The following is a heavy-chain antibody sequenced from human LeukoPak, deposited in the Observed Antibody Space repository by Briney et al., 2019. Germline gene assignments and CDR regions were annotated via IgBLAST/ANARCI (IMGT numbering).Heavy chain of an antibody. Sequence: LSETLSLTCTVSGGSIISGDYYWRWIRQPPGKGLEWIGYIYYSGSTYYNPSLKSRVTISVDTSKNQFSLKLSSVTAADTAVYYCARGTKTYYYDSSGYYYFDYWGQGTLVTVSS. D-gene: IGHD3-22*01. CDR3: ARGTKTYYYDSSGYYYFDY. CDR2: IYYSGST. CDR1: GGSIISGDYY. J-gene: IGHJ4*02. V-gene: IGHV4-30-4*01.